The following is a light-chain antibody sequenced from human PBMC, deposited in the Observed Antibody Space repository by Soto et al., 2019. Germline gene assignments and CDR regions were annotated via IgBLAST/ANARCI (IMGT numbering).Light chain of an antibody. J-gene: IGKJ2*01. CDR1: QSVAAK. V-gene: IGKV3-15*01. CDR2: AES. CDR3: QQYDYWPPFT. Sequence: EIVLTQSPGTLSFSPGERVSLSFRSSQSVAAKLAWYQQKLGQAPRLLIYAESSRAAGIPTRFSGSGSGTDFTITISSMQPADFAGDYCQQYDYWPPFTFGQGTGLDI.